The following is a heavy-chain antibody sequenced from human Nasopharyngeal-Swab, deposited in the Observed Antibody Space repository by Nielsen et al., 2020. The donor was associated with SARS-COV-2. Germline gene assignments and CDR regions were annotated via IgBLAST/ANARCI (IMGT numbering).Heavy chain of an antibody. CDR3: ARQGFRGTAMTYYYYMDV. V-gene: IGHV1-69*13. CDR2: IIPIFGTA. CDR1: GGTFSSYA. J-gene: IGHJ6*03. Sequence: SVKISCKASGGTFSSYAISWVRQAPGQGLEWMGGIIPIFGTANYAQKFQGRVTITADESTSTAYMELSSLRSEDTAVYYCARQGFRGTAMTYYYYMDVWGKGTTVTVSS. D-gene: IGHD5-18*01.